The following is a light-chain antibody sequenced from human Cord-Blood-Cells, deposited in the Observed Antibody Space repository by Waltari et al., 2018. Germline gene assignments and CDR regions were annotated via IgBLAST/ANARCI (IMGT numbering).Light chain of an antibody. CDR1: SSDVGSYNL. Sequence: QSALTQPASVSGSPGQSITISCTGTSSDVGSYNLVSWFQQHPGNAPKLMIYEGSKRPSGVSNRFSGSKSGNTASLTISGLQAEDEADYYCCSYAGSSTPNWVFGGGTKLTVL. V-gene: IGLV2-23*01. J-gene: IGLJ3*02. CDR2: EGS. CDR3: CSYAGSSTPNWV.